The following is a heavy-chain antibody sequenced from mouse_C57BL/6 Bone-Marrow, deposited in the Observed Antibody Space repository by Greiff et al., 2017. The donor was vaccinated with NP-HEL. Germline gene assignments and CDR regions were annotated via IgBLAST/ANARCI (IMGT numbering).Heavy chain of an antibody. CDR2: IYPGAGDN. V-gene: IGHV1-80*01. CDR1: GYAFSNYW. Sequence: VQLKESGADLVKPGASVKLSCKASGYAFSNYWMNWVKQRPGKGLEWIGQIYPGAGDNNYNGKFKDKATLTVDKSSSTAYMQLSRLTAEDSGVYFCESCANGGRGTLVTVSA. J-gene: IGHJ3*01. CDR3: ESCAN.